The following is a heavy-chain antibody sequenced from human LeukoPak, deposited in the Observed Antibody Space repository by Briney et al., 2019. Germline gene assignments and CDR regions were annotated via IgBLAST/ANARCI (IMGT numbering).Heavy chain of an antibody. D-gene: IGHD5-24*01. CDR3: ARAADGYNPARCFDY. Sequence: GASVKVSCKASGYTFTGYYMHWVRQAPGQGLEWMGWINPNSGGTNYAQKFQGRVTMTRDTSISTAYMELSRLRSDDTAVYYCARAADGYNPARCFDYWGQGTLVTVSS. CDR2: INPNSGGT. CDR1: GYTFTGYY. J-gene: IGHJ4*02. V-gene: IGHV1-2*02.